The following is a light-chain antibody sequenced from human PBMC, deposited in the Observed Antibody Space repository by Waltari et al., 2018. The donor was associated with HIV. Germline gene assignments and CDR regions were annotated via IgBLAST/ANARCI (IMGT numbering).Light chain of an antibody. J-gene: IGLJ1*01. CDR1: SSDVGGYNY. CDR3: SSYTSSRSYV. Sequence: SVSGSPGQSITISCTGTSSDVGGYNYVSWYQQHPGKAPKLMIYAVSNRPSGVSNRFSGSKSGNTASLTISGLQAEDEADYYCSSYTSSRSYVFGTGTRVTV. V-gene: IGLV2-14*03. CDR2: AVS.